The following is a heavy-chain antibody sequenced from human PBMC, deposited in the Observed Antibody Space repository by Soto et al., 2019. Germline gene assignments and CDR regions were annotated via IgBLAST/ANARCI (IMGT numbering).Heavy chain of an antibody. CDR3: ARPSNYYDSSGYFDY. V-gene: IGHV3-33*01. CDR1: GFTFSSYG. J-gene: IGHJ4*01. D-gene: IGHD3-22*01. Sequence: QVQLVESGGGVVQPGRSLRLSCAASGFTFSSYGMHWVRQAPGKGLEWVAVIWYDGSNKYYADSVKGRFTISRDNSKNTLYLQMNSLRAEDTAVYYCARPSNYYDSSGYFDYWGHGTLVTVSS. CDR2: IWYDGSNK.